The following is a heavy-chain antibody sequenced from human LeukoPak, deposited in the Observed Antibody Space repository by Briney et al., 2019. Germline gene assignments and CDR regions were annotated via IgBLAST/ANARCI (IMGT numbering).Heavy chain of an antibody. CDR2: ISYDGSNK. D-gene: IGHD3-22*01. V-gene: IGHV3-30-3*01. J-gene: IGHJ3*02. CDR3: AKGGVINAFDI. Sequence: GGSLRLSCAASGFTFSSYAMHWVRQAPGKGLEWMAVISYDGSNKYYADSVKGRFTISRDNSKNTLYLQMNSLRAEDTAVYYCAKGGVINAFDIWGQGTMVTVSS. CDR1: GFTFSSYA.